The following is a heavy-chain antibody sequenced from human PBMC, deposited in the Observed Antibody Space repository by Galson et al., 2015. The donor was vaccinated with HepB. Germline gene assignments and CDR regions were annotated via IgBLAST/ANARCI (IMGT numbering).Heavy chain of an antibody. CDR3: ARDRGGNCSGGRCYSGFDY. D-gene: IGHD2-15*01. V-gene: IGHV3-30*03. CDR2: ISYDASYQ. CDR1: GFTFSSYG. Sequence: SLRLSCAASGFTFSSYGMHWVRQAPGKGLEWVAVISYDASYQYYADSVKGRFTISRDNSKNTLYLQMNSLRAEDTAVYYCARDRGGNCSGGRCYSGFDYWGQGTLVTVS. J-gene: IGHJ4*02.